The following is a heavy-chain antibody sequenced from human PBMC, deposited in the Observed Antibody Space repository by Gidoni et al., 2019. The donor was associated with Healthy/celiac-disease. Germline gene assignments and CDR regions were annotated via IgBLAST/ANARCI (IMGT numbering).Heavy chain of an antibody. CDR1: GYTFTGYY. D-gene: IGHD3-22*01. V-gene: IGHV1-2*04. Sequence: QVQLVQSGAEVKKPGASVKVSCKASGYTFTGYYMHWVRQAPGQGLEWMGWINPNSGGTNYAQKFQGWVTMTRDTSISTAYMELSRLRSDDTAVYYCARAEPGVFPNDSSGYGAFDIWGQGTMVTVSS. CDR3: ARAEPGVFPNDSSGYGAFDI. CDR2: INPNSGGT. J-gene: IGHJ3*02.